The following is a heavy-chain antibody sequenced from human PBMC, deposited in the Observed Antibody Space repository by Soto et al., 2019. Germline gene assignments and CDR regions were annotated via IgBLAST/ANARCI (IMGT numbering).Heavy chain of an antibody. Sequence: EVQLLESGGGLVQPGGSLRLSCAASGFTFDTHGMTWVRQVPGKGLEWVSAISAGGGTTYYADPVKGRFTISRDNSKNMLYMQMTGLRAEDTAVYYCAKVHRDFAWLVELDYFDSGGQCSLVTV. CDR2: ISAGGGTT. CDR1: GFTFDTHG. V-gene: IGHV3-23*01. CDR3: AKVHRDFAWLVELDYFDS. D-gene: IGHD3-3*01. J-gene: IGHJ4*02.